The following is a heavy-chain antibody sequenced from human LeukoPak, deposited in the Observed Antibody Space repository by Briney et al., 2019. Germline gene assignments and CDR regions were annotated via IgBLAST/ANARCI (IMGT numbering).Heavy chain of an antibody. Sequence: GGSLRLSCAASGFTFSSYAMSWVRQAPGKGLEWVSAISGSGGSPYYADSVKGRFTISRDNSKNTLYLQMNSLRAEDTAVYYCAKAGPRTYYYDSSGYYWNYFDYWGQGTLVTVSS. CDR2: ISGSGGSP. CDR3: AKAGPRTYYYDSSGYYWNYFDY. CDR1: GFTFSSYA. D-gene: IGHD3-22*01. V-gene: IGHV3-23*01. J-gene: IGHJ4*02.